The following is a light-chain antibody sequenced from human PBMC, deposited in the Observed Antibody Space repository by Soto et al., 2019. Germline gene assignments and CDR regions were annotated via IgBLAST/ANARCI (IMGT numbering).Light chain of an antibody. Sequence: DIQMTQSPATLSASVGDRVTITCRASQFIDRWLAWYQQKPGKAPQYLIFDASSLYGGVPLRFSGSGSGTEFTLTITSLQPDDSATYYCLQYSGSSYTFGQGTKVDIK. J-gene: IGKJ2*01. CDR3: LQYSGSSYT. CDR2: DAS. V-gene: IGKV1-5*01. CDR1: QFIDRW.